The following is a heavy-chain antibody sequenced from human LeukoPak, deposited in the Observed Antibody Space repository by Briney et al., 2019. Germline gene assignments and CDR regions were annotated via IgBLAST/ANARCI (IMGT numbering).Heavy chain of an antibody. CDR3: AKDREGLSSGYDLEYFDY. J-gene: IGHJ4*02. Sequence: GGSLRLSCEASGFTFSAYAMTWVRQAPGKGLEWVSSIGSDNKPHYSESVKGRFAISRDNSKNTLFLQLNSLRAEDTAVYYCAKDREGLSSGYDLEYFDYWGQGTLVTVSS. V-gene: IGHV3-23*01. CDR2: IGSDNKP. CDR1: GFTFSAYA. D-gene: IGHD5-12*01.